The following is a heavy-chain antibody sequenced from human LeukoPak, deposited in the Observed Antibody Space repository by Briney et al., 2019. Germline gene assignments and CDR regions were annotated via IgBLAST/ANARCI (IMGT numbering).Heavy chain of an antibody. CDR3: ARDRRRQYYYDSSGYWAYYAFDV. CDR1: GYTFTSYA. Sequence: ASVKVSCKASGYTFTSYAMNWVRQAPGQGLEWMGWINTNTGNPTYAQGFTGRLVFSLDTSVSTAYLQISSLKAEDTAVYYCARDRRRQYYYDSSGYWAYYAFDVWGQGTMVTVSS. D-gene: IGHD3-22*01. J-gene: IGHJ3*01. CDR2: INTNTGNP. V-gene: IGHV7-4-1*02.